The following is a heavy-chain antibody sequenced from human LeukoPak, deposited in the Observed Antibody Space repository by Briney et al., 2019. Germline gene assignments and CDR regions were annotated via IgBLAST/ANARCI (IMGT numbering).Heavy chain of an antibody. V-gene: IGHV1-46*01. J-gene: IGHJ3*02. CDR1: GGTFSSYA. CDR2: INPSGGST. CDR3: ARVGFWSGYYSAAFDI. D-gene: IGHD3-3*01. Sequence: ASVKVSCKASGGTFSSYAISWVRQAPGQGLEWMGIINPSGGSTSYAQKFQGRVTMTRDTSTSTVYMELSSLRSEDTAVYYCARVGFWSGYYSAAFDIWGQGTMVTVSS.